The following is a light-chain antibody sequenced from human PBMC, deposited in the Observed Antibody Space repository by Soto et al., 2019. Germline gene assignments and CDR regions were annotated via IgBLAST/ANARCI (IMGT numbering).Light chain of an antibody. J-gene: IGKJ4*01. Sequence: TQSAAAVSATEGARVTITCRASQGISSYLAWYQQKPGKAPKLLIYAASTLQSGVPSRFSGILYGTDGNINLSCLKTEDGETYDGQQLNSYPRTFGGGTKVDIK. CDR1: QGISSY. CDR2: AAS. V-gene: IGKV1-9*01. CDR3: QQLNSYPRT.